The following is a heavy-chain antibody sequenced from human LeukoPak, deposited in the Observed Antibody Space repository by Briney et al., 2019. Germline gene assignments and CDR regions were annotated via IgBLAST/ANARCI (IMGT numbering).Heavy chain of an antibody. J-gene: IGHJ4*01. D-gene: IGHD5-18*01. CDR1: GYTFTGYY. CDR3: ARDSGDTAMVAV. Sequence: ASVNVSCKASGYTFTGYYMHWVRQAPPKELAWMGWINPNSGGTNYAQKFQDRVTITRDTSISTAYLEVSRLRSDDTAVYYCARDSGDTAMVAVWGQGTLVTVCS. CDR2: INPNSGGT. V-gene: IGHV1-2*02.